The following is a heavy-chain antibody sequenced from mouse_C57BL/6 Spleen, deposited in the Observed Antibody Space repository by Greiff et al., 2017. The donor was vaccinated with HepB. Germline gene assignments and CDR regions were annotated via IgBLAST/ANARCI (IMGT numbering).Heavy chain of an antibody. CDR2: INPNYGTT. CDR3: ERCGCTPAWFAY. V-gene: IGHV1-39*01. D-gene: IGHD3-3*01. CDR1: GYSFTDYN. J-gene: IGHJ3*01. Sequence: EVQLQQSGPELVKPGASVKISCKASGYSFTDYNMNWVKQSNGKSHEWIGVINPNYGTTSYNQKFKGKATLTVDKSSSTAYMQLNSLTSESSAVYYWERCGCTPAWFAYWGQGTLVTVSA.